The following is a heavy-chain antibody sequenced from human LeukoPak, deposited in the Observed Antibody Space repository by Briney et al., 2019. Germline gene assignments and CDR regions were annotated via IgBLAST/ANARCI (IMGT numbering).Heavy chain of an antibody. D-gene: IGHD3-22*01. J-gene: IGHJ4*02. V-gene: IGHV3-21*01. Sequence: GGSLRLSCAASGFTFSSYSMNWVRQAPGKGLEWVSSISSSSSYIYYADSVKGRFTISRDNAKNSLYLQMNSLRAEDTAVYYCARGLSYYYDSGGRIFDYWGQGTLVTVSS. CDR1: GFTFSSYS. CDR2: ISSSSSYI. CDR3: ARGLSYYYDSGGRIFDY.